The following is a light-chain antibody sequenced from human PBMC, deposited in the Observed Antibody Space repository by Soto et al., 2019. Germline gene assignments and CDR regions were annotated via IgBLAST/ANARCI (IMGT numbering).Light chain of an antibody. CDR3: KQYNSYSWT. V-gene: IGKV1-5*01. CDR2: DAS. J-gene: IGKJ1*01. CDR1: QSISSW. Sequence: DIQMTQSPSTLSAYVGHRVTITCRASQSISSWLAWYQQKPGKAPKLLIYDASSLESGVPSRFSGSGSGTEFTLTISSLQTDDFATYYCKQYNSYSWTFGQGTKVDIK.